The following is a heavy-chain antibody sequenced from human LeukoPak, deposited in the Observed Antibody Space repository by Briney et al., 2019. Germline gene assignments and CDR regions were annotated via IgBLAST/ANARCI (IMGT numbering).Heavy chain of an antibody. CDR3: AKDHRYSSSFDY. J-gene: IGHJ4*02. CDR1: GFTVSSNY. V-gene: IGHV3-53*05. D-gene: IGHD6-6*01. Sequence: PGGSLRLSCAASGFTVSSNYMSWVRQAPGKGLEWVSIIYSGGSTFYADSVKGRFTISRDNSKNTVYLQMNSLRAEDTAVYYCAKDHRYSSSFDYWGQGTLVTVSS. CDR2: IYSGGST.